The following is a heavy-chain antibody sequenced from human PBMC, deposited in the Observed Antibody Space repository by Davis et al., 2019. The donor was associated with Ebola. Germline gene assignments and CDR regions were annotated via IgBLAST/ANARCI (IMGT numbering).Heavy chain of an antibody. CDR1: GGPFSTYA. CDR3: ARTYYYDSSGYYSGYWFDP. CDR2: IIPIFNEI. V-gene: IGHV1-69*13. J-gene: IGHJ5*02. Sequence: SVKVSCKASGGPFSTYAISWVRQAPGQGLEWMGGIIPIFNEINYAQKFKGRITISADGSTSTAYMELSSLRSDDTAVYYCARTYYYDSSGYYSGYWFDPWGQGTLVTVSS. D-gene: IGHD3-22*01.